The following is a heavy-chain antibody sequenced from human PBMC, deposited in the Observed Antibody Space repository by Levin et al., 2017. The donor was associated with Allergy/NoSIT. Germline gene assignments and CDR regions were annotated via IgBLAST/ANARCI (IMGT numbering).Heavy chain of an antibody. J-gene: IGHJ4*02. D-gene: IGHD2-21*01. Sequence: PSETLSLTCAVYGGFLSGYYWSWIRQPPGKGLEWIGEISQSGSTNYKSSLKSRVTISVDTSKNHFSLKLSSVTAADTAVYYCARGGGGGENWGQGTLVAVAS. CDR3: ARGGGGGEN. CDR1: GGFLSGYY. CDR2: ISQSGST. V-gene: IGHV4-34*01.